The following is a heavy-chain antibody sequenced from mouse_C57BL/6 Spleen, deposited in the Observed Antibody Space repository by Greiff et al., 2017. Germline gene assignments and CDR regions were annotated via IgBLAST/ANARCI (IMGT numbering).Heavy chain of an antibody. V-gene: IGHV14-1*01. D-gene: IGHD2-5*01. CDR1: GFNIKDYY. Sequence: EVQLKQSGAELVRPGASVKLSCTASGFNIKDYYMHWVKQRPEQGLEWIGRIDPEDGDTEYAPKFQGKATMTADTSSNTAYLQLSSLTSEDTAVYYCTTSGSNCYYAIDYWGQGTSVTVSS. J-gene: IGHJ4*01. CDR3: TTSGSNCYYAIDY. CDR2: IDPEDGDT.